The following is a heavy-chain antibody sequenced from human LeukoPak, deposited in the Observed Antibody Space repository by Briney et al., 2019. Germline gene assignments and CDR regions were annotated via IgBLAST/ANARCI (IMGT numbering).Heavy chain of an antibody. CDR2: IYYSGTT. Sequence: SETLSLTCTVSGGSISSSSYYWGWIRQPPGKGLEWVGNIYYSGTTYYNPSLKSRVTISVDTSKNQFSLKLSSVTAADTAVYYCARFVDTAMVFDYWGQGTLVTVSS. CDR3: ARFVDTAMVFDY. J-gene: IGHJ4*02. V-gene: IGHV4-39*01. CDR1: GGSISSSSYY. D-gene: IGHD5-18*01.